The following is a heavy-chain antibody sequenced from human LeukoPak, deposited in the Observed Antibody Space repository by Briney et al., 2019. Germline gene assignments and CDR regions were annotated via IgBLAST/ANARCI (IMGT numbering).Heavy chain of an antibody. CDR2: IYYSGST. CDR3: ARDSGRPPTSFDY. V-gene: IGHV4-59*12. J-gene: IGHJ4*02. CDR1: GGSISPYY. Sequence: SETLSLTCTVSGGSISPYYWSWIRQPPGKGLEWIGYIYYSGSTNYNPSLKSRITMSVDTSKNQFSLKLSSVTAADTAVYYCARDSGRPPTSFDYWGQGTLVTVSS. D-gene: IGHD1-1*01.